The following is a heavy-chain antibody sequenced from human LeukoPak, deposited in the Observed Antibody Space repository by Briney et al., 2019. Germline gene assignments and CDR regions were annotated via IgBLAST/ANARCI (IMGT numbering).Heavy chain of an antibody. Sequence: TGGSLRLSCAASGFTFSIYWMSWVRQAPGKGLEWVANMEQDGGEKYYVDSVKGRFTISRDNAKNPLYLQMNSLRAEDTAVYYCARELPHNWFDPWGQGTLVTVSS. CDR2: MEQDGGEK. CDR1: GFTFSIYW. CDR3: ARELPHNWFDP. V-gene: IGHV3-7*01. J-gene: IGHJ5*02.